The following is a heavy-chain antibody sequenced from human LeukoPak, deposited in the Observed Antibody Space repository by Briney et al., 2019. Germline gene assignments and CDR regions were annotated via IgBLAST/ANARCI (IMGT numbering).Heavy chain of an antibody. CDR2: IYYSGVT. CDR3: ARRGVYGSENYFEY. J-gene: IGHJ4*01. V-gene: IGHV4-39*01. Sequence: PSQTLSLTCSVLGASVYSGDYYWAWLRQPPVKSLEYIGSIYYSGVTYDNPSLTGRFIMSVHRSKNQFSLNLASVTAADTAVYYCARRGVYGSENYFEYWGQGVLVIVSS. D-gene: IGHD3-10*01. CDR1: GASVYSGDYY.